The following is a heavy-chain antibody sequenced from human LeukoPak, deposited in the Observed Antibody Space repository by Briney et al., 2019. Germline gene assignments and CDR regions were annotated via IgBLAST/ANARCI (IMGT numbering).Heavy chain of an antibody. J-gene: IGHJ4*02. CDR2: ISGSGRST. CDR3: AKGLFYDTSGQFDY. CDR1: GFTFNNYA. D-gene: IGHD3-22*01. V-gene: IGHV3-23*01. Sequence: GGSLRLSCAASGFTFNNYAMSWVRQAPGKGLEWVSTISGSGRSTYYADFMKGRFTISRDNSKNTLYLQMNSLRAEDTAVYYCAKGLFYDTSGQFDYWGQGSLVTVSS.